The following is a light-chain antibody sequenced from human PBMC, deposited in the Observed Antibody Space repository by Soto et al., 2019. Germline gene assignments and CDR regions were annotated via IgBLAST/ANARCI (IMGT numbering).Light chain of an antibody. CDR2: EVT. CDR1: SGDIGGYNY. CDR3: SSFTSSTPLV. Sequence: QSALTQPASVSGSPGQSITISCTGTSGDIGGYNYVSWYQQHPGRAPKLLIYEVTNRPSGVSDRFYASKSGNTASLTISRLQAEDEADYYCSSFTSSTPLVFGGGTQLTVL. J-gene: IGLJ3*02. V-gene: IGLV2-14*01.